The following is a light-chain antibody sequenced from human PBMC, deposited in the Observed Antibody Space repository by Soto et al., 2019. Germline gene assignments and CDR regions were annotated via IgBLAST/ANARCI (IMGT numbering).Light chain of an antibody. CDR3: QQFDNFPRAIT. CDR2: DAS. CDR1: QDISKY. V-gene: IGKV1-33*01. Sequence: DIQMTQSPSYLSASVGDRVTITCQASQDISKYLNWYQQKPGKAPXXLVHDASILETGVPSRFSGSVSETDFTLTINCLQPEDIATYYCQQFDNFPRAITFGQGTRLDIK. J-gene: IGKJ5*01.